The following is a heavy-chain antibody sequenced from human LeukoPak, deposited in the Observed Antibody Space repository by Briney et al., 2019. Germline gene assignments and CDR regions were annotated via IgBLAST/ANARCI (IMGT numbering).Heavy chain of an antibody. CDR1: GFTFSSYG. Sequence: GGSLRLSCAASGFTFSSYGMSWVRQAPGKGLEWVSDISGSGGSTNYADSVKGRFTISRDNSKNMLYLQMNSLRAEDTAEYYCAKEQRDCSYGVFDYWGQGTQVTVSS. CDR3: AKEQRDCSYGVFDY. V-gene: IGHV3-23*01. CDR2: ISGSGGST. J-gene: IGHJ4*02. D-gene: IGHD1-1*01.